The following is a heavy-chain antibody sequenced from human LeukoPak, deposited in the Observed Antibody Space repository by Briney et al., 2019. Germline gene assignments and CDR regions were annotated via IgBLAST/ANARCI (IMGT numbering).Heavy chain of an antibody. D-gene: IGHD3-10*01. J-gene: IGHJ4*02. V-gene: IGHV3-7*05. CDR3: ARGFWDSGYFDY. CDR2: IKEDGSEK. CDR1: GFTFNSYW. Sequence: GGSLRLSRAASGFTFNSYWMSWVRQAPGKGLQWVANIKEDGSEKFYVDSVKGRFTISRDNAKNSLYLQMNSLRAEDTAVYYCARGFWDSGYFDYWGQGTLVAVSS.